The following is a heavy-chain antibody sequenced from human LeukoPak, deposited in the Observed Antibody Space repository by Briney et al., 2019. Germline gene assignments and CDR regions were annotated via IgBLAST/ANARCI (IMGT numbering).Heavy chain of an antibody. D-gene: IGHD6-19*01. Sequence: GGSLRLSCAASRFTFSGYAMYRVRQAPGKGLEWVSCIDASGVNTYYADSVKGRFTISRDNSRNTLYLQMNSLRAEDTAVYYCAKGSGSGWYGWFDPWGQGTLVTVSS. CDR2: IDASGVNT. CDR3: AKGSGSGWYGWFDP. V-gene: IGHV3-23*01. J-gene: IGHJ5*02. CDR1: RFTFSGYA.